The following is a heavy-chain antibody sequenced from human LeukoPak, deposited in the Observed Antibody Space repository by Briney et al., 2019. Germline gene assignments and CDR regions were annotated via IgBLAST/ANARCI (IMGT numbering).Heavy chain of an antibody. J-gene: IGHJ4*02. CDR1: GFTFGDYT. CDR2: IRSKVYGGTT. D-gene: IGHD4-17*01. Sequence: GGSLRLSCTASGFTFGDYTIIWVRQAPGKGLEWVGLIRSKVYGGTTEYAASVKGRFTISRDDSKSIAYLQMNSLKTEDTAVYYCTRTTYFDYWGQETLVTVSS. CDR3: TRTTYFDY. V-gene: IGHV3-49*04.